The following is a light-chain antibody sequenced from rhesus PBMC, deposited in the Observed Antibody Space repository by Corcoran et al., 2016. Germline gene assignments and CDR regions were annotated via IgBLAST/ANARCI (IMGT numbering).Light chain of an antibody. CDR3: CSDTTSSTYI. CDR1: SSDIGGYNY. V-gene: IGLV2S7*01. CDR2: GVS. Sequence: QSAPTQPPSVSGSPGQSVTISCTGTSSDIGGYNYVSWYQQHPGKAPKLMIYGVSNRPSGVSDRFSGSKSGDTASLTISGLQAEDEAVYYCCSDTTSSTYIFGAGTRLTVL. J-gene: IGLJ1*01.